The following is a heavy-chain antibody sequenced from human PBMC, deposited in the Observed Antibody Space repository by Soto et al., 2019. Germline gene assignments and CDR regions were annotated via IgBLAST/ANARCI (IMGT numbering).Heavy chain of an antibody. D-gene: IGHD3-22*01. CDR3: ARDRRDYYDSSGYIFYYYYGMDV. V-gene: IGHV4-4*02. Sequence: LSLTCAVSGGSISSSNWWSWVRQPPGKGLEWIGEIYHSGSTNYNPSLKSRVTISVDKSKNQFSLKLSSVTAADTAVYYCARDRRDYYDSSGYIFYYYYGMDVWGQGTTVTVSS. CDR2: IYHSGST. J-gene: IGHJ6*02. CDR1: GGSISSSNW.